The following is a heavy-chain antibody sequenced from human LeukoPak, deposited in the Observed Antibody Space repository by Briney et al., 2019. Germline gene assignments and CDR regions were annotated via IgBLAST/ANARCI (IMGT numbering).Heavy chain of an antibody. D-gene: IGHD2-8*01. CDR1: GFTFCSYA. CDR3: AKDPSCTNCVCYNGDNDAFDI. J-gene: IGHJ3*02. Sequence: RSGGSLRLSCSASGFTFCSYAMSWVPQAPGKGLVWVSALNGSGASTYYAGSVQGRFTISRDNSKNTLYLQMNSLRAEDTAVYYCAKDPSCTNCVCYNGDNDAFDIWGQGTMVTVPS. CDR2: LNGSGAST. V-gene: IGHV3-23*01.